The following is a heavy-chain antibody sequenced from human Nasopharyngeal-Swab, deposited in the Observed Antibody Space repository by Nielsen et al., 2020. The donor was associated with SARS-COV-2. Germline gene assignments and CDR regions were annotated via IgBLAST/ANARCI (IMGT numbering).Heavy chain of an antibody. CDR3: HLSSGYDGYINY. CDR1: GFSFSTYA. V-gene: IGHV3-33*07. CDR2: IWYDGTNK. J-gene: IGHJ4*02. Sequence: GGSLRLSCAASGFSFSTYAMSWVRQAPGKGLEWVAVIWYDGTNKFYADSVKGRFTISRDNSKNTLYLQMNSLRAEDTAMYYCHLSSGYDGYINYWGQGTLVTVSS. D-gene: IGHD3-22*01.